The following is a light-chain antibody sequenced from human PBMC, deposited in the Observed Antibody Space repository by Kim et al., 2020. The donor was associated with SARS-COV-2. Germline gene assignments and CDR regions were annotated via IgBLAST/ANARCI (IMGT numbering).Light chain of an antibody. V-gene: IGKV1-12*01. J-gene: IGKJ3*01. CDR3: QQANSLPLS. Sequence: AAVGDRVTMYGRESKGISNWLAWYQQKPGKAPRLLIYAASSLQSGVPSRFSGSGSGTDFALTISRLQPEDFATYYCQQANSLPLSFGPGTKVDIK. CDR1: KGISNW. CDR2: AAS.